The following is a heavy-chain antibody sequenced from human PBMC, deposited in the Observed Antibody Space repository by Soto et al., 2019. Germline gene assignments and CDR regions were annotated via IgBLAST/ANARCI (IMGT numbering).Heavy chain of an antibody. CDR2: IYPGDSDT. V-gene: IGHV5-51*01. CDR3: ARGGVDSRSFDY. Sequence: GASLKISCKGSGYSFTSYWIAWVRQMPGEGLEWMGIIYPGDSDTRYSPSLQGQVTISADKSISTAYLQWSSLKASDTAIYYCARGGVDSRSFDYGGQGTVVNFS. J-gene: IGHJ4*02. D-gene: IGHD3-22*01. CDR1: GYSFTSYW.